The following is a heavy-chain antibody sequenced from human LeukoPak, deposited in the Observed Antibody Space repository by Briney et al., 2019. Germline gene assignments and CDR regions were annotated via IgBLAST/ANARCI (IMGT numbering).Heavy chain of an antibody. CDR2: IWYDGSNK. CDR3: ARAASQFLYWFDP. D-gene: IGHD2-21*01. J-gene: IGHJ5*02. V-gene: IGHV3-33*01. CDR1: GFTFSSYG. Sequence: GGSLRLSCAASGFTFSSYGMNWVRQAPGKGLEWVAVIWYDGSNKYYADSVKGRFTISRDNSKNTLYLQMNSLRAEDTAVYYCARAASQFLYWFDPWGQGTLVTVSS.